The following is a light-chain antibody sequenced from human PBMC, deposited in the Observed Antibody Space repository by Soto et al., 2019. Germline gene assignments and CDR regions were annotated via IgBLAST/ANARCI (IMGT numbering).Light chain of an antibody. Sequence: QSALTQPASVSGSPGQSITISCTGSGRDIGAYNYVSWYQQHPGKAPKLIIYEVENRPSGVSNRFSASKSAFTAFLTISGLQAEDEADYYCSSYTTSYFYVFGPGTKVTVL. CDR1: GRDIGAYNY. V-gene: IGLV2-14*01. CDR3: SSYTTSYFYV. J-gene: IGLJ1*01. CDR2: EVE.